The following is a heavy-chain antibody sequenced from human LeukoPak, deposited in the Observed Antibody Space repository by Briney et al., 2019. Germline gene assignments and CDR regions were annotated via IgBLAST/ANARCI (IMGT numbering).Heavy chain of an antibody. CDR1: GYTFASYG. Sequence: ASVKVSCKASGYTFASYGISWVRQAPGQGLEWMGWISAYNGNTNYAQKFQGRVTMTRDTSISTAYMELSSLRSEDTAVYYCARGYCSSTSCYNDYYYGMDVWGQGTTVTVSS. CDR3: ARGYCSSTSCYNDYYYGMDV. J-gene: IGHJ6*02. V-gene: IGHV1-18*01. CDR2: ISAYNGNT. D-gene: IGHD2-2*02.